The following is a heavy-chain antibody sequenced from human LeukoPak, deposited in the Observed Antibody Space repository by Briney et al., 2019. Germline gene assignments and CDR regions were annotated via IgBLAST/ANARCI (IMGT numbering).Heavy chain of an antibody. CDR1: GGSFSGYY. V-gene: IGHV4-34*01. J-gene: IGHJ5*02. CDR3: ARVGLGYNWNYVSGIFGFHP. Sequence: SETLSLTCAVYGGSFSGYYWSWIRQPPGKGLEWIGEINHSGSTNYNPSLKSRVTISVDTSKNQFSLKLSSVTDADTVVYYCARVGLGYNWNYVSGIFGFHPWGQGTLVTVSS. D-gene: IGHD1-7*01. CDR2: INHSGST.